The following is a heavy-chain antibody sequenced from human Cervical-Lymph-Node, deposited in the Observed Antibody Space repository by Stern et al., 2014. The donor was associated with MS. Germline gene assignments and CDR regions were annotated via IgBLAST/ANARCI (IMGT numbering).Heavy chain of an antibody. V-gene: IGHV3-33*01. J-gene: IGHJ4*02. CDR2: IWSDGSNP. Sequence: VQLVESGGGVVQPGKSLRLSCVASGFTFSGYGMHWVRQAPGKGLEWVAFIWSDGSNPSYADSVQGRCAIARDNLQNTLHLHRNNVTAADTARYYCARGRNVGVNYYFDYWGQGSLVTVSS. D-gene: IGHD3-16*01. CDR3: ARGRNVGVNYYFDY. CDR1: GFTFSGYG.